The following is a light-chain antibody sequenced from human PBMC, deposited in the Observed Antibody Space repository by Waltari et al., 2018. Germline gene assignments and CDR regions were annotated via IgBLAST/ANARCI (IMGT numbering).Light chain of an antibody. CDR3: QQYYNLPPT. CDR2: DVS. J-gene: IGKJ2*01. CDR1: QDVSNY. V-gene: IGKV1-33*01. Sequence: DIQMTQSPSSLSASVGDRVTITCQASQDVSNYVNWYQQRPGKAPKLLIYDVSNLQAGVPSRFSGRGSWTQFTLTISTLQLDDIATYSCQQYYNLPPTFGQGTKLEIK.